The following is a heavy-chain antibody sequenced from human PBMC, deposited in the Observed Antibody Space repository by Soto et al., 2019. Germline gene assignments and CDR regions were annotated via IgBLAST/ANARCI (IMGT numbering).Heavy chain of an antibody. CDR2: ISWNSGSI. Sequence: PGGSLRLSCAASGFTFDDYAMHWVRQAPGKGLEWVSGISWNSGSIGYADPVKGRFTISRDNAKNSLYLQMNRLRAEDTALYYFAKAKAHYDILTGIIPPPLFDYWGQGTLVTVSS. D-gene: IGHD3-9*01. J-gene: IGHJ4*02. CDR1: GFTFDDYA. CDR3: AKAKAHYDILTGIIPPPLFDY. V-gene: IGHV3-9*01.